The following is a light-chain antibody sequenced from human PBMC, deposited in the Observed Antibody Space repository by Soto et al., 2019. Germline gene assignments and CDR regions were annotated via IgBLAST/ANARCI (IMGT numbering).Light chain of an antibody. CDR3: GADHGSGSNFDVV. Sequence: QPLLTQPPSASASLGASVTLTCTLSSGYSNYKVDWYQQRPGKGPRFVMRVGTGGIVGSKGDGIPDRFSVLGSGLNRYLTIKNIQEEDESDYHCGADHGSGSNFDVVFGGGTKLTVL. CDR2: VGTGGIVG. CDR1: SGYSNYK. V-gene: IGLV9-49*01. J-gene: IGLJ2*01.